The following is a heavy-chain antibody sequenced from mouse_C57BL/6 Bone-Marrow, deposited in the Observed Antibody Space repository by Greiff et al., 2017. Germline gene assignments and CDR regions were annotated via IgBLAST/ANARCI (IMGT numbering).Heavy chain of an antibody. CDR2: IYPRSGNT. CDR3: ARNDCYYVWFAY. CDR1: GYTFTSYG. Sequence: VQLQESGAELARPGASVKLSCKASGYTFTSYGISWVKQRTGQGLEWIGEIYPRSGNTYYNEKFKGKATLTADKSSSTAYMELRSLTSEDSAVYFCARNDCYYVWFAYWGQGTLVTVSA. J-gene: IGHJ3*01. V-gene: IGHV1-81*01. D-gene: IGHD2-3*01.